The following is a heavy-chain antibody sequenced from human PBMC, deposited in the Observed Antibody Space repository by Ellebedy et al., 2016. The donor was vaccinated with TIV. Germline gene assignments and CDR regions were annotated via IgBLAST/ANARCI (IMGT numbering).Heavy chain of an antibody. CDR3: ARQTVATSVNDAFDI. D-gene: IGHD4-17*01. J-gene: IGHJ3*02. Sequence: PGGSLRLSCAASGFTFSSYAMSWVRQAPGKGLEWVSAISVSGGTTYYADSVQGRFTISRDNAKNSLYLQMNSLRAEDTAVYYCARQTVATSVNDAFDIWGLGTVVTVSS. V-gene: IGHV3-23*01. CDR2: ISVSGGTT. CDR1: GFTFSSYA.